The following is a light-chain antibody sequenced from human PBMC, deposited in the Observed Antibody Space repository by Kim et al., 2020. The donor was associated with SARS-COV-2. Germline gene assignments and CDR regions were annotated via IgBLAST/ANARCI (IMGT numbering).Light chain of an antibody. CDR3: QAWDSSTVV. Sequence: VSPGQTASITCSGDKLWDKYACWYQQKPGPSPVLVIYQDSKRPSGIPERFSGSNSGNTATLTISGTQAMDEADYYCQAWDSSTVVFGGGTQLTVL. J-gene: IGLJ2*01. V-gene: IGLV3-1*01. CDR1: KLWDKY. CDR2: QDS.